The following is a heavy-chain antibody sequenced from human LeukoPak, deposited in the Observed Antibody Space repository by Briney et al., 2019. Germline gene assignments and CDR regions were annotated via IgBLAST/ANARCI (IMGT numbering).Heavy chain of an antibody. J-gene: IGHJ6*03. CDR1: GFNFSSYG. V-gene: IGHV3-48*04. Sequence: GGSLRLSCAASGFNFSSYGMTWVRQAPGKGLEWVSYISSSGMTIYYADSVRGRFTISRDNAKKSLYLQMNSLRAEDTAVYYCARGDAMVRGVIGDSDYYMDVWGKGTTVTISS. CDR3: ARGDAMVRGVIGDSDYYMDV. D-gene: IGHD3-10*01. CDR2: ISSSGMTI.